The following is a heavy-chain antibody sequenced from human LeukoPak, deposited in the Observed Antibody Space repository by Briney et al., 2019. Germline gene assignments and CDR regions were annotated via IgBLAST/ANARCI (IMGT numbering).Heavy chain of an antibody. Sequence: ASVKVSCKASGYTFTSYAMYWVRQAPGQRLEWMGWINAGNGNTKYSQKFQGRVTITRDTSASTAYMELSSLRSEDTAVYYCARDDWGHAFDIWGQGTMVTVSS. J-gene: IGHJ3*02. V-gene: IGHV1-3*01. D-gene: IGHD3-9*01. CDR1: GYTFTSYA. CDR2: INAGNGNT. CDR3: ARDDWGHAFDI.